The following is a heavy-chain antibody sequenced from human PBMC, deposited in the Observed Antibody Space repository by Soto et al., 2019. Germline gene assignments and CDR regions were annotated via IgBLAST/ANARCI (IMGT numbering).Heavy chain of an antibody. Sequence: GASVKVSCKASGYTFTSYGISWVQQAPGQGLEWMGWISAYNGNTNYAQKLQGRVTMTTDTSTSTAYMELRSLRSDDTAVYYCARDPEYGGHINWFDPWGQGTLVTVSS. CDR3: ARDPEYGGHINWFDP. CDR1: GYTFTSYG. CDR2: ISAYNGNT. D-gene: IGHD5-12*01. J-gene: IGHJ5*02. V-gene: IGHV1-18*01.